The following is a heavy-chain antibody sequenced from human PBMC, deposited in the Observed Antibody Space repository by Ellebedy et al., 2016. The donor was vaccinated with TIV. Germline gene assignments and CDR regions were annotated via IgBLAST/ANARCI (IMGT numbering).Heavy chain of an antibody. CDR2: IVGSGGSR. V-gene: IGHV3-23*01. Sequence: PGGSLRLSCAASGFSFSSYAMSWVRQAPGKGLEWVSGIVGSGGSRYADSVKGRFTISRDISRNTLYLQMSGLRAEDTAIYYCAKGRSGTYIHHAFDSWGQGTLVTVSS. CDR3: AKGRSGTYIHHAFDS. J-gene: IGHJ4*02. D-gene: IGHD3-16*01. CDR1: GFSFSSYA.